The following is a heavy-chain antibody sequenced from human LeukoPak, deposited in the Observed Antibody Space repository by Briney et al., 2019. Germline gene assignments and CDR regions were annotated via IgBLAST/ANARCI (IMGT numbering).Heavy chain of an antibody. D-gene: IGHD2/OR15-2a*01. CDR3: AGHHPRNTVDF. Sequence: PSETLSLTCTVSGGSISSYYWSWIRQPPGKGLEWIGYIYYSGSINYNPSLKSRVTISLDTSKNQFSLKLSSVTAADTAVYYCAGHHPRNTVDFWGQGTLVTVSS. J-gene: IGHJ4*02. V-gene: IGHV4-59*08. CDR2: IYYSGSI. CDR1: GGSISSYY.